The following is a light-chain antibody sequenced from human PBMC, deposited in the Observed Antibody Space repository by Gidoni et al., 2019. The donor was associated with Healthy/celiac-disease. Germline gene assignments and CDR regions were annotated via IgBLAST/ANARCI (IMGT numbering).Light chain of an antibody. CDR2: AAS. J-gene: IGKJ2*01. CDR3: QQYYSYPPYT. V-gene: IGKV1-8*01. Sequence: AIRMTQSPSSFSASTGDRVTITCRASQGISSYLAWYKQKPGKAPKLLIYAASTLQSGVPSRFSGSGSGTDFTLTISCLQSEDFATYYCQQYYSYPPYTFXQXTKLXIK. CDR1: QGISSY.